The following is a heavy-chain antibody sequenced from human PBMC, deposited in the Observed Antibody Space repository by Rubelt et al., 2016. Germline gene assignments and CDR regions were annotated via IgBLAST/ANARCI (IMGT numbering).Heavy chain of an antibody. Sequence: GKGLEWVAVIWYDGSNKYYADSVKGRFTISRDNSKNTLYLQMNSLRAEDTAVYYCAKTYSSSPAIGYWGQGTLVTVSS. CDR3: AKTYSSSPAIGY. J-gene: IGHJ4*02. D-gene: IGHD6-6*01. CDR2: IWYDGSNK. V-gene: IGHV3-33*06.